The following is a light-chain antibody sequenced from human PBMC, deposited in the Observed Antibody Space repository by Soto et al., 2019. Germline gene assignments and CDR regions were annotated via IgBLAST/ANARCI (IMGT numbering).Light chain of an antibody. J-gene: IGKJ4*01. CDR3: QQYYSTPFT. V-gene: IGKV4-1*01. Sequence: DIVMTQSPDSLAVSLGERATINCKSSQSVLSSSNNKNYLAWYQQKPGQTPKLLIYWASTRESGVPDRFSGSGSGTDFTLTISSLQAEDVAVYYCQQYYSTPFTFGGGTKVEIK. CDR2: WAS. CDR1: QSVLSSSNNKNY.